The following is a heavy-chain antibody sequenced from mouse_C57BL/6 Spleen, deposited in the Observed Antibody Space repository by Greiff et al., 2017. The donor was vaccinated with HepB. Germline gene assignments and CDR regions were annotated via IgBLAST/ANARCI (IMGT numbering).Heavy chain of an antibody. J-gene: IGHJ2*01. CDR2: IDPSDSYT. V-gene: IGHV1-59*01. Sequence: QVQLQQPGAELVRPGTSVKLSCKASGYTFTSYWMHWVKQRPGQGLEWIGVIDPSDSYTNYNQKFKGKATLTVDTSSSTAYMQRSSLTSEDSAVYYCARGTGVTTRYYFDYWGQGTTLTVSS. D-gene: IGHD2-2*01. CDR1: GYTFTSYW. CDR3: ARGTGVTTRYYFDY.